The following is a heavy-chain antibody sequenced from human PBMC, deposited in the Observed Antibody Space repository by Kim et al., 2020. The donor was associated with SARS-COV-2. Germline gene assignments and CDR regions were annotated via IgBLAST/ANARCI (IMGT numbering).Heavy chain of an antibody. Sequence: GGSLRLSCAASGFTFSSYDMHWVRQATGKGLEWVSAIGTAGDTYYPGSVKGRFTISRENAKNSLYLQMNSLRAGDTAVYYCARDGGDSSIDYWGQGTLVTVSS. V-gene: IGHV3-13*04. J-gene: IGHJ4*02. CDR1: GFTFSSYD. D-gene: IGHD3-22*01. CDR2: IGTAGDT. CDR3: ARDGGDSSIDY.